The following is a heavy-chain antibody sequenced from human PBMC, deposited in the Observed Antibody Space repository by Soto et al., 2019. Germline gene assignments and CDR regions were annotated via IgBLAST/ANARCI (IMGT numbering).Heavy chain of an antibody. Sequence: ASVKVSCKASGYTFTNYYIHWVRQAPGQGLEWMGTINPSSGTTSYAQKFQGRVSTTRDTSTSTVYMELSSLKSEDTAMYYCASEGYRYGSDGMFDWGLGNLVTLSS. J-gene: IGHJ4*02. V-gene: IGHV1-46*01. CDR1: GYTFTNYY. CDR2: INPSSGTT. CDR3: ASEGYRYGSDGMFD. D-gene: IGHD5-18*01.